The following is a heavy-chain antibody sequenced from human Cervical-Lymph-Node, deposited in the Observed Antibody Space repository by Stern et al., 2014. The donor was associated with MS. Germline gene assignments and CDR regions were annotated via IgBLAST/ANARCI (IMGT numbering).Heavy chain of an antibody. J-gene: IGHJ6*02. V-gene: IGHV3-21*01. CDR3: AREGSTVNGMDA. CDR1: GFTFSFYS. D-gene: IGHD4-17*01. CDR2: ISSSSSYI. Sequence: VQLVESGGGLVKPGGSLSLSCAASGFTFSFYSMNWVRQAPGKGLEWVSSISSSSSYIYYADSVKGRFTISRDDAKDSLYLQMNSLRAEDTAVYYCAREGSTVNGMDAWGQGTTVTVSS.